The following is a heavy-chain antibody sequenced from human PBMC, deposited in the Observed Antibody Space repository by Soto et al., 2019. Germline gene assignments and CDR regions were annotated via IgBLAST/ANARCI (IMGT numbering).Heavy chain of an antibody. J-gene: IGHJ6*02. CDR2: IQYNGYS. Sequence: QVQLQESGPGLVKPSETLSLTCTVSGGSITNYYCSWFRQPPGKGLEWIGYIQYNGYSACNLSLKRVVTMSMDTSKTQFSLMLESVTATDTAVYYCARHGFGSLHGLVDVWGQGTTVIVSS. CDR3: ARHGFGSLHGLVDV. D-gene: IGHD3-10*01. CDR1: GGSITNYY. V-gene: IGHV4-59*08.